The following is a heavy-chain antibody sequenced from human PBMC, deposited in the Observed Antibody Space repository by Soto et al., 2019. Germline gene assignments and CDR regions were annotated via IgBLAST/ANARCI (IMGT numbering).Heavy chain of an antibody. D-gene: IGHD3-16*02. Sequence: SVKVSCKASGYTFTSYDINWVRQATGQGLEWMGWMNPNSGNTGYAQKFQGRVTMTRNTSISTAYMELSSLRSEDTAVYYCARGLYDYVWGSYRYRDYWGQGTLVTVSS. CDR2: MNPNSGNT. V-gene: IGHV1-8*01. J-gene: IGHJ4*02. CDR3: ARGLYDYVWGSYRYRDY. CDR1: GYTFTSYD.